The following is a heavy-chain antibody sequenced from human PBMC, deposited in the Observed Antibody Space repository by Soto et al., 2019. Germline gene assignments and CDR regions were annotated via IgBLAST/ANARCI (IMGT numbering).Heavy chain of an antibody. D-gene: IGHD4-17*01. J-gene: IGHJ3*01. CDR2: ISIRGDYR. CDR1: GFTFSSSG. V-gene: IGHV3-23*01. CDR3: ANHGGFDF. Sequence: EGQLLQSGAGLVQPGESLRLSCAASGFTFSSSGMSWVRQAPGKGLEWVSSISIRGDYRYYADSVKGRFTISRDNSKNTLYLQMSSLTAEDTALYYCANHGGFDFWGQGTMVAVSS.